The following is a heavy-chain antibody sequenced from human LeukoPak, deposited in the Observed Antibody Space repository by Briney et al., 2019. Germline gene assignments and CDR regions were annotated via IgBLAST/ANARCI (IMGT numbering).Heavy chain of an antibody. V-gene: IGHV4-59*01. CDR1: GGSISSDH. J-gene: IGHJ3*02. CDR3: ARKNDFDI. Sequence: SETLSLTCTVSGGSISSDHWNWIRQPPGKGLEWIGCIYYSGSNYYIPSLKSRVTISVDMSKSQFSLRLTSVTAADTAVYYCARKNDFDIWGQGTLVTVS. CDR2: IYYSGSN. D-gene: IGHD2/OR15-2a*01.